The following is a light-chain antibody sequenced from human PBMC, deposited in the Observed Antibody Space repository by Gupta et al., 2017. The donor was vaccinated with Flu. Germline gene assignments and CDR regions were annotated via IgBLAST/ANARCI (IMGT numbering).Light chain of an antibody. V-gene: IGKV1-39*01. Sequence: DIQMTQSPPSLSASVGDRVTISCRASQTIGKSLNWYQQKPGKAPKLLIYAASKLQSGVPSRFSGSGSGTDFTLTIDNLQPEDFATYICQQSFNTLYTCGQGTKLEI. CDR2: AAS. J-gene: IGKJ2*01. CDR3: QQSFNTLYT. CDR1: QTIGKS.